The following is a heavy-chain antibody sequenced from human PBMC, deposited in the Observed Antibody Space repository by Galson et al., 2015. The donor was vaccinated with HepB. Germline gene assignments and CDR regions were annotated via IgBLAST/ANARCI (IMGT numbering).Heavy chain of an antibody. CDR2: ISYDGSNK. V-gene: IGHV3-30*04. J-gene: IGHJ6*02. Sequence: SLRLSCAASGFTFSSYAMHWVRQAPGKGLEWVAVISYDGSNKYYADSVKGRFTISRDNSKNTLYLQMNSLRAEDTAVYYCARDWLVINYYYYGMDVWGQGTTVTVSS. CDR1: GFTFSSYA. CDR3: ARDWLVINYYYYGMDV. D-gene: IGHD3-9*01.